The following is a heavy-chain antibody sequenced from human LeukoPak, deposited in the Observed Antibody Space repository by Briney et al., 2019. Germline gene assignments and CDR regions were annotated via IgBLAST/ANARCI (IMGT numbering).Heavy chain of an antibody. D-gene: IGHD2-2*02. V-gene: IGHV1-69*05. Sequence: SVKVSCKASGSTFSSYAISWVRQAPGQGLEWMGGIIPIFGTANYAQKFQGRVTITTDESTSTAYMELSSLRSEDTAVYYCARDLGCSSTSCYTDYYYYMDVWGKGTTVTVSS. CDR2: IIPIFGTA. CDR3: ARDLGCSSTSCYTDYYYYMDV. J-gene: IGHJ6*03. CDR1: GSTFSSYA.